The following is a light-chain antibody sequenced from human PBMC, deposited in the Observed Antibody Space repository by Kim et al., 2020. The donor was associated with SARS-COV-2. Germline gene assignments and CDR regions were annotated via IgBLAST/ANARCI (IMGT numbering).Light chain of an antibody. CDR1: YSNIGSND. Sequence: GQRLPISCSGRYSNIGSNDVDWYVQLPGTAPKLLIYTNNQRPSGVPARFSGSKSGTSASLAISGLQSEDEADYYCATWDDSLNAIIFGGGTRLTVL. J-gene: IGLJ2*01. CDR2: TNN. V-gene: IGLV1-44*01. CDR3: ATWDDSLNAII.